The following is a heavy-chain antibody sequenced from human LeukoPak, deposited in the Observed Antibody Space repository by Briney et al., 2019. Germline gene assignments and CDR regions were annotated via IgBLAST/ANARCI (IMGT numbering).Heavy chain of an antibody. CDR1: GFTFSGYI. Sequence: GGSLRLSCAASGFTFSGYIMNWVRQAPGKGLEWVSFIGTSGNPIYYADSVKGRFTVSRDNAKNSLYLQMDSLRAEDTAVYYCARDQWLDYWGQGTLVTVSS. J-gene: IGHJ4*02. V-gene: IGHV3-48*01. CDR2: IGTSGNPI. CDR3: ARDQWLDY. D-gene: IGHD6-19*01.